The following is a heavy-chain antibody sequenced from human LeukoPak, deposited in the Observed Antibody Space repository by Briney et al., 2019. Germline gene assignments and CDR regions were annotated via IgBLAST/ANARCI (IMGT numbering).Heavy chain of an antibody. J-gene: IGHJ4*02. D-gene: IGHD2-2*01. V-gene: IGHV1-69*01. CDR3: ARTYCSSTSCQKRGARFDY. CDR2: IIPIFGTA. Sequence: ASVKVSCKASGGTFSSYAISWVRQAPGQGLEWMGGIIPIFGTANYAQKFQGRVTITADESTSTAYVELSSLRSEDTAVYYCARTYCSSTSCQKRGARFDYWGQGTLVTVSS. CDR1: GGTFSSYA.